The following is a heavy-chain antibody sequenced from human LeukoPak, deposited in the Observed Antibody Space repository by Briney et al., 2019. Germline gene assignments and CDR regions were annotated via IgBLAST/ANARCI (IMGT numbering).Heavy chain of an antibody. J-gene: IGHJ4*01. CDR2: ISAFNGDT. CDR1: GYMFSTYG. D-gene: IGHD4-11*01. Sequence: ASVKVSCKTSGYMFSTYGISWVRQAPGQGLEWMGWISAFNGDTKYAEKFQGRVTMTRDTSTSTVYLDLRGLRTDDTAVYYCARDHPLTSLDFWGQGTLLIVSS. CDR3: ARDHPLTSLDF. V-gene: IGHV1-18*01.